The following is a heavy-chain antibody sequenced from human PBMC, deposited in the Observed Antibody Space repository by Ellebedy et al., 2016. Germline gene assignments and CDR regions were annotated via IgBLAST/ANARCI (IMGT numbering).Heavy chain of an antibody. CDR3: ARERVVVFDY. CDR2: IYSGGST. CDR1: GFTVSSNY. Sequence: GGSLRLXXAASGFTVSSNYMSWVRQAPGKGLEWVSVIYSGGSTYYADSVKGRFTISRDNSKNTLYLQMNSLRAEDTAVYYCARERVVVFDYWGQGTLVTVSS. J-gene: IGHJ4*02. V-gene: IGHV3-53*01. D-gene: IGHD3-22*01.